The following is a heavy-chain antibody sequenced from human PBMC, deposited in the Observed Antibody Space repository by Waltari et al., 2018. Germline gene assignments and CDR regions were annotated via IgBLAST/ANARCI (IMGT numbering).Heavy chain of an antibody. CDR2: INPNSGGT. D-gene: IGHD6-13*01. J-gene: IGHJ3*02. CDR3: AIPYSSSPDAFDI. CDR1: GYTFTGYY. V-gene: IGHV1-2*06. Sequence: QVQLVQSGAEVKKPGASVKVSCKASGYTFTGYYMHWVRQAPGQGRELMGRINPNSGGTNYAQKFQGRVTMTSETSSSTAYMELSRLRSDDTAVYYCAIPYSSSPDAFDIWGQGTMVTVSS.